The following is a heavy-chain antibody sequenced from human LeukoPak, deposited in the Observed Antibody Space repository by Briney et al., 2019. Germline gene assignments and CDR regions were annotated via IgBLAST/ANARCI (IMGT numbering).Heavy chain of an antibody. CDR2: IYTSGST. J-gene: IGHJ4*02. CDR1: GNSISSGDNY. V-gene: IGHV4-61*02. Sequence: SETLSLTCTVSGNSISSGDNYWGWIRQPAGKGLEWIGRIYTSGSTNYNPSLKSRVTISGDTSKNQFSLRLSSVTAADTAVYYCARASYSYDINGWVPFDYWGQGTLVTVSS. D-gene: IGHD3-22*01. CDR3: ARASYSYDINGWVPFDY.